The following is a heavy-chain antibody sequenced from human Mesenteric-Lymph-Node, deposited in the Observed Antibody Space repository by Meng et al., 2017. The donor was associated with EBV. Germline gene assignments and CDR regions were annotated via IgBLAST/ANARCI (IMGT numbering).Heavy chain of an antibody. CDR2: ISPYNGNT. Sequence: QVQLVQSGAEVKNPGSSVKVSCRASGGPFRSYTIGWVRQAPGQGLEWMGWISPYNGNTNYAQKFQGRVSMTTDTSTSTADMELRSLRSDDTAVYYCARDHSGSYVDYWGQGTLVTVSS. J-gene: IGHJ4*02. D-gene: IGHD1-26*01. V-gene: IGHV1-18*04. CDR1: GGPFRSYT. CDR3: ARDHSGSYVDY.